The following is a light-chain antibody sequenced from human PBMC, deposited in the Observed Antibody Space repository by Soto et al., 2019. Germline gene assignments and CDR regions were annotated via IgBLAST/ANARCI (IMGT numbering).Light chain of an antibody. CDR2: DVT. CDR3: SSYTGSSTLV. CDR1: SSDVGGYNY. Sequence: QSVLTQPASVSGSPGQSITISCTGTSSDVGGYNYVSWYQQHPGIAPKLLIYDVTNRPSGVSNRFSGSKSGNTASLTISGLQAEDEADYYCSSYTGSSTLVFGGGTKSPS. V-gene: IGLV2-14*01. J-gene: IGLJ2*01.